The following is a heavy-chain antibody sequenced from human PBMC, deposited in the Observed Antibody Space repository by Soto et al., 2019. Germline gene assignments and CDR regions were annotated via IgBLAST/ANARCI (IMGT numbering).Heavy chain of an antibody. V-gene: IGHV1-2*02. CDR1: GYTFTGYY. D-gene: IGHD1-26*01. CDR2: INPNSGGT. J-gene: IGHJ4*02. Sequence: ASVKVSCKASGYTFTGYYMHWVRQAPGQGLEWMGWINPNSGGTNYAQKFQGRVTMTRDTSISTAYMELSRLRSDDTAVYHCARVRGGSYERYYFDYWGQGTLVTVSS. CDR3: ARVRGGSYERYYFDY.